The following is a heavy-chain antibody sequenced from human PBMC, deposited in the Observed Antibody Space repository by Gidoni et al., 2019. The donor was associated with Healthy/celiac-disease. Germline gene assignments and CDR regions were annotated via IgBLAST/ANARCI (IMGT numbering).Heavy chain of an antibody. J-gene: IGHJ3*02. CDR1: GGSFSGYY. CDR2: INHSGST. V-gene: IGHV4-34*01. Sequence: QVQLQQWGAGLLKPSETLSLTCAVYGGSFSGYYWSWIRQPPGKGLEWIGEINHSGSTNYNPSLKSRVTISVDTSKNQFSLKLSSVTAADTAVYYCVYRSGAARPGDAFDIWGQGTMVTVSS. D-gene: IGHD6-6*01. CDR3: VYRSGAARPGDAFDI.